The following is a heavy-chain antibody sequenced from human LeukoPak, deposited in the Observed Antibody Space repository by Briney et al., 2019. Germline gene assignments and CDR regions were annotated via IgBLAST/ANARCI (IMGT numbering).Heavy chain of an antibody. CDR3: ARVPPVGVGAKLGYYYYGMDV. V-gene: IGHV1-46*01. CDR2: IYPRDGST. J-gene: IGHJ6*02. Sequence: GASVKVSCKASGYSFTSNYIHWVRQAPGQGLEWMGMIYPRDGSTSYAQKFQGRVTITADESTSTAYMELSSLRSEDTAVYYCARVPPVGVGAKLGYYYYGMDVWGQGTTVTVSS. D-gene: IGHD1-26*01. CDR1: GYSFTSNY.